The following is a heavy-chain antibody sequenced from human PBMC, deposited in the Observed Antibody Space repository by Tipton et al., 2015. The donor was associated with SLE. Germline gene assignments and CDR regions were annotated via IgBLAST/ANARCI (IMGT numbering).Heavy chain of an antibody. CDR3: ARQRSPREYSYGSLDS. J-gene: IGHJ4*02. CDR1: GFTFSGYG. Sequence: LRLSCAASGFTFSGYGMHWVRQAPGKGLEWIGRIYTSGNTNYNSSLKSRVTISIDTSTNQFSLKLSSVTAADTAVYYCARQRSPREYSYGSLDSWGQGTLVTVSS. D-gene: IGHD5-18*01. CDR2: IYTSGNT. V-gene: IGHV4-4*07.